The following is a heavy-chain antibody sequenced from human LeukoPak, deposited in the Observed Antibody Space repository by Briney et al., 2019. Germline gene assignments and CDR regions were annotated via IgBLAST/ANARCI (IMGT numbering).Heavy chain of an antibody. CDR1: GGSFSGYY. Sequence: SETLSLTCAVYGGSFSGYYWSWIRQPPGKGLEWIGEINHSGSTNYNPSLKSRVTISVDTSKNQFSLKLSSVTAADTAVYYCARGRTRRNWFDPWGQGTPVTVSS. J-gene: IGHJ5*02. V-gene: IGHV4-34*01. CDR3: ARGRTRRNWFDP. CDR2: INHSGST. D-gene: IGHD1-1*01.